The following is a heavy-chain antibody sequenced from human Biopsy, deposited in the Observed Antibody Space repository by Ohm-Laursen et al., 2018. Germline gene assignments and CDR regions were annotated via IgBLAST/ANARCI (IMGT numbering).Heavy chain of an antibody. D-gene: IGHD2/OR15-2a*01. J-gene: IGHJ6*02. CDR3: ARATNSTGWPYYYFYGMDV. Sequence: TLSLTCTVSGGSISSDYWSWIRQTPGKGLEWTGYIYYSGGTNYNPSLKSRVTISVDTSKNQFSLRLNSVTAADTAVYYCARATNSTGWPYYYFYGMDVWGQGTTVTVSS. CDR2: IYYSGGT. V-gene: IGHV4-59*01. CDR1: GGSISSDY.